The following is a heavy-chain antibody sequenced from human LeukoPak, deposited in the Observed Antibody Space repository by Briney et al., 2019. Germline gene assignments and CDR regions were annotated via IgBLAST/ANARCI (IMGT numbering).Heavy chain of an antibody. D-gene: IGHD5-18*01. V-gene: IGHV4-31*03. J-gene: IGHJ4*02. CDR1: GGSISSGGYY. Sequence: SETLSLTCTVSGGSISSGGYYWSWIRQHPGKGLEWIGYIHYSGSTYYNPSLKSRVTISVDTSKNQFSPKLSSVTAADTAVYYCARVLIQLWLLFDYWGQGTLVTVSS. CDR3: ARVLIQLWLLFDY. CDR2: IHYSGST.